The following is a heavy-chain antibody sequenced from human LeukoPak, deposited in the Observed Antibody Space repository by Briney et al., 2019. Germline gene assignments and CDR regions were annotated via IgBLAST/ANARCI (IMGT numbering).Heavy chain of an antibody. Sequence: GGSLRLSCAASGFTISSYAMSWVRQAPGKGLEWVSAISGSGGSTYYADSVKGRFTISRDNSKNTLYLQMNSLRAEDTAVYYCAKGQQQLVSRFDYWGQGTLVTVSS. CDR3: AKGQQQLVSRFDY. D-gene: IGHD6-13*01. V-gene: IGHV3-23*01. J-gene: IGHJ4*02. CDR1: GFTISSYA. CDR2: ISGSGGST.